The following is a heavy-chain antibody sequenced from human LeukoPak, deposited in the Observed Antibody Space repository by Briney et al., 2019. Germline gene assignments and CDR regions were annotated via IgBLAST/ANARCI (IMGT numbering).Heavy chain of an antibody. J-gene: IGHJ4*02. CDR3: ARSGSQSTYDY. CDR2: IYYSEIT. V-gene: IGHV4-39*01. CDR1: GGSVISSSYY. D-gene: IGHD2-2*01. Sequence: PSETLSLTCTVSGGSVISSSYYWGWVRQPPGKGLEWLASIYYSEITYYNPSLRSRVTISIITSENQFSLRLSSVTAADTAVYYCARSGSQSTYDYWSQGTLVTVSS.